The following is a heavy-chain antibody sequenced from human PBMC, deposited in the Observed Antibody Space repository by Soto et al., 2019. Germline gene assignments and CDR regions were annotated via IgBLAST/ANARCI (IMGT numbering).Heavy chain of an antibody. J-gene: IGHJ6*02. V-gene: IGHV4-34*01. Sequence: SEVLSATSRFCGWAFSVFYWNCIRQLPGWGLERIEEINHSGSTNYNPSLKSRVTISVDTSKNQFSLELSSVTAADTAVYYCAREISGIVVVPAATPEYYYYGMDVWGQGTTVT. D-gene: IGHD2-2*01. CDR1: GWAFSVFY. CDR2: INHSGST. CDR3: AREISGIVVVPAATPEYYYYGMDV.